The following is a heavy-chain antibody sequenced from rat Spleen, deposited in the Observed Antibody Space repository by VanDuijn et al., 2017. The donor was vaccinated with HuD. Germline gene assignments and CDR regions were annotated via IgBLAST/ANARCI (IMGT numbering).Heavy chain of an antibody. CDR1: DYSITSSSR. D-gene: IGHD5-1*01. Sequence: EVQLQESGPGLVKPSQSLSLTCSVTDYSITSSSRWNWIRQFPGNKLEWMGYINSAGSTNYNPSLKSRVSITRDTSKNQFFLQVNSVTTEDTATYYCARSSYSAGSWRPFAYWGPGTLVTVSS. CDR3: ARSSYSAGSWRPFAY. CDR2: INSAGST. V-gene: IGHV3-3*01. J-gene: IGHJ3*01.